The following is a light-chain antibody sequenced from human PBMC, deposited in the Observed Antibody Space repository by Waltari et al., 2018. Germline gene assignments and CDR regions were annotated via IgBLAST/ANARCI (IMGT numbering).Light chain of an antibody. CDR3: FSYAGGSPRWV. CDR1: SSDVGSHNF. V-gene: IGLV2-23*01. Sequence: QSALTQPASVSGSPGQSITISCTESSSDVGSHNFVSWYQQHPGKAPKVMIYEDNKRPAGLSNRFSGSKSGNTAALTISGLQADDEADYYCFSYAGGSPRWVFGGGTKLTVL. J-gene: IGLJ3*02. CDR2: EDN.